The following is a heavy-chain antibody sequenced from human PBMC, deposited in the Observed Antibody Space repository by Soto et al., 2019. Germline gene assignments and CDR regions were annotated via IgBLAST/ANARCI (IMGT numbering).Heavy chain of an antibody. Sequence: SETLSLTCAVSGGSISSSNWWSWVRQPPGKGLEWIGEIYHSGSTNYNPSLKSRVTISVDKSKNQFSLKLSSVPAAATAVYYCASSSGVSRCYGMDVWGQGTTVTVSS. CDR3: ASSSGVSRCYGMDV. V-gene: IGHV4-4*02. CDR1: GGSISSSNW. J-gene: IGHJ6*02. CDR2: IYHSGST.